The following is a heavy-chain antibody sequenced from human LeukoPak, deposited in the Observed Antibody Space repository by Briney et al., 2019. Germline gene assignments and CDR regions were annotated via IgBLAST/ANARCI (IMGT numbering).Heavy chain of an antibody. J-gene: IGHJ4*02. Sequence: GGSLRLSCAASGLGLSDPPVHTVRQTSGRGLEWIGCVRSRDKNYATIYGASARGRFTISRDDSRNTASLQMNSLNTEDPAVYYLGHVQFVAPDSWGQGTLVTVSS. CDR1: GLGLSDPP. V-gene: IGHV3-73*01. CDR3: GHVQFVAPDS. CDR2: VRSRDKNYAT. D-gene: IGHD5-24*01.